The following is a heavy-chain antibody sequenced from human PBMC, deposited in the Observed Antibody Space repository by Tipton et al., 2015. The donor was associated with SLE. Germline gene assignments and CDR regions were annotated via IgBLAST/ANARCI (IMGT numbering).Heavy chain of an antibody. V-gene: IGHV4-34*01. CDR2: INHSGST. Sequence: TLSLTCAVYGGSFSGYYWSWIRQPPGEGLEWIGEINHSGSTNYNPSLKSRVTISVDTPKNHFSLKLSSVTAADTAVYYCASPEGGYCSSTSCYAFDIWGQGTMVTVSS. CDR3: ASPEGGYCSSTSCYAFDI. CDR1: GGSFSGYY. D-gene: IGHD2-2*01. J-gene: IGHJ3*02.